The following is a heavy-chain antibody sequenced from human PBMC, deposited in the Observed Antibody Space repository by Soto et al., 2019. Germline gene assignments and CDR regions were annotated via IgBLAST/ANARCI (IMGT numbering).Heavy chain of an antibody. Sequence: ASVKVSCKASGYTFTSYAMHWVRQAPGQRLEWMGWINAGNGNTKYSQKFQGRVTISRDTSASTAYMELSSLRSEDTAVYYCARSIVVVTALDYWGQGTLVTVSS. V-gene: IGHV1-3*01. D-gene: IGHD2-21*02. CDR3: ARSIVVVTALDY. CDR1: GYTFTSYA. J-gene: IGHJ4*02. CDR2: INAGNGNT.